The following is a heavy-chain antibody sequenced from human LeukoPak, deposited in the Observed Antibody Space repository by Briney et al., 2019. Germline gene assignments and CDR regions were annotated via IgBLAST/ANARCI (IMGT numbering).Heavy chain of an antibody. J-gene: IGHJ3*02. V-gene: IGHV4-59*08. CDR2: FYDSGDF. CDR3: ARLLRPGGRKGDCFDI. Sequence: SQTLSLTCTVSGGSIIGHHWTWIRRPPGTGLEWIGYFYDSGDFNYNPSLKSRVTISMDMSNNQFSLSMSSVTAADTAMYYCARLLRPGGRKGDCFDIWGQGTMVTVSS. CDR1: GGSIIGHH. D-gene: IGHD2-21*01.